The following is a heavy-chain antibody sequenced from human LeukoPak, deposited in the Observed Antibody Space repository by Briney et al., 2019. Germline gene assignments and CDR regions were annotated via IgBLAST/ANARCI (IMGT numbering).Heavy chain of an antibody. D-gene: IGHD3-3*01. V-gene: IGHV4-34*01. CDR2: INHSGST. CDR1: GGSFSGYY. J-gene: IGHJ5*02. CDR3: ARVPAGYYDFWSAQVTGWFDP. Sequence: PSETLSLTCAVYGGSFSGYYWSWIRQPPGKGLEWIGEINHSGSTNYNPSLKSRVTISVDTSKNQFSLKLSSVTAADTAVYYCARVPAGYYDFWSAQVTGWFDPWGQGTLVTVSS.